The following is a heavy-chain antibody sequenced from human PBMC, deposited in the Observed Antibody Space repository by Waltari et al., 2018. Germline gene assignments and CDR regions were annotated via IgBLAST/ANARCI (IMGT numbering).Heavy chain of an antibody. CDR1: GFPHRTYE. CDR2: IRTGAKTI. J-gene: IGHJ3*02. Sequence: EVQLVECGGGLVVPGGSVCLYGAASGFPHRTYEMNGVRRGPGKGLEWIAYIRTGAKTIYYADSVKGRFTISRDDAKNSVYLQMNSLRADDTAVYHCARLPWDPPNDGFDIWSQGTVVTVSS. D-gene: IGHD1-26*01. V-gene: IGHV3-48*03. CDR3: ARLPWDPPNDGFDI.